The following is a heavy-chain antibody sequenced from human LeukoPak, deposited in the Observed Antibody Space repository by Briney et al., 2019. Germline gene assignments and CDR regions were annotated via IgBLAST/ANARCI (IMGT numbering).Heavy chain of an antibody. J-gene: IGHJ6*02. Sequence: ASVKVSCKAPGGTFSSYAISWVRQAPGQGLEWMGGIIPIFGTANYAQKFQGRVTITADESTSTAYMELSSLRSEDTAVYYCARDLYYDSSGYYGMDVWGQGTTVTVSS. V-gene: IGHV1-69*13. D-gene: IGHD3-22*01. CDR1: GGTFSSYA. CDR3: ARDLYYDSSGYYGMDV. CDR2: IIPIFGTA.